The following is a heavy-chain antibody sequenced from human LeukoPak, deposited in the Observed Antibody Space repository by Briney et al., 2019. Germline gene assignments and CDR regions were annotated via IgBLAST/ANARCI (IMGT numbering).Heavy chain of an antibody. D-gene: IGHD4-17*01. Sequence: SETLSLTCTVSGGSISSSSYYWGWTRQPPGKGLEWIGNIYYIGSTNYNPSLKSRVTISVDTSKNQFSLKLTSVTAADTAVYYCARRQNYGDYLDYWGQGTLVTVSS. CDR3: ARRQNYGDYLDY. CDR1: GGSISSSSYY. CDR2: IYYIGST. V-gene: IGHV4-39*01. J-gene: IGHJ4*02.